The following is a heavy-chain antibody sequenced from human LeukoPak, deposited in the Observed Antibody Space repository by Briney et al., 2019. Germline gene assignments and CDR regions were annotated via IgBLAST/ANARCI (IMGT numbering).Heavy chain of an antibody. CDR2: IRYDGSNK. CDR1: GFTFSSYG. D-gene: IGHD6-19*01. V-gene: IGHV3-30*02. Sequence: GGSLRPSCAASGFTFSSYGMHWVRQAPGKGLEWVAFIRYDGSNKYYADSVKGRFTISRDNSKNTLYLQMNSLRAEDTAVYYCANIDGGWHGPLAPPPSSNYWGQGTLVTVSS. CDR3: ANIDGGWHGPLAPPPSSNY. J-gene: IGHJ4*02.